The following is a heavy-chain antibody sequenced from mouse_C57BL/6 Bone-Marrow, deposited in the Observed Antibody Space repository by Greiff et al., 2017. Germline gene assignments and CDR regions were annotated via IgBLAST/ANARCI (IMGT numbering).Heavy chain of an antibody. CDR1: GFSLSSYS. J-gene: IGHJ3*01. Sequence: VKLQESGPGLVQPSQSLSITCTVSGFSLSSYSVNWVRQSPGKGLEWLGVIWSGGSTDYNAAFISRLSISKDNSKGQVFFKMNSLQANDTAIYYWARRGDYYGSIWFAYWGQGTLVTVSA. D-gene: IGHD1-1*01. CDR2: IWSGGST. V-gene: IGHV2-2*02. CDR3: ARRGDYYGSIWFAY.